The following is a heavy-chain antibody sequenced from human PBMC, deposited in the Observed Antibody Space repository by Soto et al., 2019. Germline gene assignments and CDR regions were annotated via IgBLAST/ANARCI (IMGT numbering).Heavy chain of an antibody. J-gene: IGHJ6*02. CDR3: ARDLWGYCGTDCYPLDV. D-gene: IGHD2-21*02. CDR1: GGSISRYY. V-gene: IGHV4-59*01. CDR2: MYNTGST. Sequence: SETLSLTCTVSGGSISRYYWSWIRQPPGKGLAWIGYMYNTGSTVYNPSFKSRVTISVDTSKNQFSLKLNSVTAADTAVYYCARDLWGYCGTDCYPLDVWGQGTTVTVSS.